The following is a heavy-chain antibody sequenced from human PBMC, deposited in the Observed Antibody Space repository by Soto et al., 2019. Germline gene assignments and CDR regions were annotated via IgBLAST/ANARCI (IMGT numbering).Heavy chain of an antibody. V-gene: IGHV4-59*08. CDR3: VNGGCSGGSCYPWISWFDP. CDR2: IYYSGST. D-gene: IGHD2-15*01. J-gene: IGHJ5*02. CDR1: GGSISSNY. Sequence: QVQLQESGPGLVKPSETLSLTCTVSGGSISSNYWSWIRQPTGKGLEWIGYIYYSGSTKYNPSLNSRVTISVDTSKTQFSLKLSSVTAADTAVYYCVNGGCSGGSCYPWISWFDPWGQGTLVTVSS.